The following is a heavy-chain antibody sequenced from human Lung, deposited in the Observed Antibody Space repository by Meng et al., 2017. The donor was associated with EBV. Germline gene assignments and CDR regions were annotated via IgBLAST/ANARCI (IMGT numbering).Heavy chain of an antibody. D-gene: IGHD1-14*01. J-gene: IGHJ5*02. Sequence: VQLVKSGAEVKKPWSSVKVSCKASGGTFSSYTISWVRQAPGQGLEWMGRIIPILGIANYAQKFQGRVTITADKSTSTAYMELSSLRSEDTAVYYCARDSSPPHPHPGWFDPWGQGTLVTVSS. CDR2: IIPILGIA. V-gene: IGHV1-69*08. CDR1: GGTFSSYT. CDR3: ARDSSPPHPHPGWFDP.